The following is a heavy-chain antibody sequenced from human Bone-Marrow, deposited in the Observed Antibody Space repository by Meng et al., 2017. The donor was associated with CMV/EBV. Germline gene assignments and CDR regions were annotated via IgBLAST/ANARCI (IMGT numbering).Heavy chain of an antibody. CDR1: GFTFSGSA. V-gene: IGHV3-73*01. J-gene: IGHJ4*02. D-gene: IGHD2-2*01. CDR2: IRSKANSYAT. CDR3: TNLEDIVVVPAATLHDY. Sequence: GESLKISCAASGFTFSGSAMHWVRQASGKGLEWVGRIRSKANSYATAYAASVKGRFTISRDDSKNTAYLQMNSLKTEDTAVYYCTNLEDIVVVPAATLHDYWGQGTLVTVSS.